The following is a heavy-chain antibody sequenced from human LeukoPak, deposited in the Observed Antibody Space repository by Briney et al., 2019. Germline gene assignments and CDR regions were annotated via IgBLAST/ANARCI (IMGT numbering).Heavy chain of an antibody. Sequence: GASVKVSCKASAYTFSCYNINWVRQAPGQGLEWMGWISTYNGNTNYAQKLQGRVTMTIDTSTSTAYTELRSLRSDDTAVYYCATIVTAIPYWGQGTLVTVSS. D-gene: IGHD5-12*01. CDR3: ATIVTAIPY. J-gene: IGHJ4*02. V-gene: IGHV1-18*04. CDR1: AYTFSCYN. CDR2: ISTYNGNT.